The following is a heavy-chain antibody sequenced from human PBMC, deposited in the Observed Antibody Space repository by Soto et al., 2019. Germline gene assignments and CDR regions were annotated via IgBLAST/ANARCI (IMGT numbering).Heavy chain of an antibody. Sequence: SETLSLTCSVSGASISSYYWSWMRHSPGKGLEWIGYIGFNVVTNYNPSLKSRVTLSMDTSKNQFSLEMTSVTAADAAVYYCARDNYGNGMDVWGQGITVTVSS. CDR1: GASISSYY. CDR2: IGFNVVT. V-gene: IGHV4-59*01. CDR3: ARDNYGNGMDV. J-gene: IGHJ6*02. D-gene: IGHD4-17*01.